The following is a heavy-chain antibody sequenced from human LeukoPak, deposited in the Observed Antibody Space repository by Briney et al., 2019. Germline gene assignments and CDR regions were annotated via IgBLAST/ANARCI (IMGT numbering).Heavy chain of an antibody. CDR2: IYTSGST. CDR3: ARARTGDRYFDL. V-gene: IGHV4-61*02. Sequence: PSETLSLTCTVSGGSISSGSYYWSWLRQPAGKGLEWIGRIYTSGSTNYNPSLKSRVTISVDTSKNQFSLKLSSVTAADTAVYYCARARTGDRYFDLWGRGTLVTVSS. CDR1: GGSISSGSYY. D-gene: IGHD3-10*01. J-gene: IGHJ2*01.